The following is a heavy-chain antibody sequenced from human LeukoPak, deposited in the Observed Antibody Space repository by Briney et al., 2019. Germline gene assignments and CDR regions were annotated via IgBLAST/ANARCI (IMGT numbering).Heavy chain of an antibody. CDR2: ITGSGSST. CDR1: GFTFSNYA. V-gene: IGHV3-23*01. Sequence: GGSLRLSCAASGFTFSNYAMSWVRQAPGKGLEWVSAITGSGSSTYYAGSVEGRFTISRDNAKNSLYLQMNSLRAEDTAVYYCAREVQQLASDYWGQGTLVTVSS. J-gene: IGHJ4*02. D-gene: IGHD6-6*01. CDR3: AREVQQLASDY.